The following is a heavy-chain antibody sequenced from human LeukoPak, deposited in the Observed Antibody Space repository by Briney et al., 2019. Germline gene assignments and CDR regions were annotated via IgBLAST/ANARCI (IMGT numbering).Heavy chain of an antibody. J-gene: IGHJ2*01. CDR3: ARSIVVVINRNWYFDL. Sequence: ASVKASCKASGYTFTSYYMHWVRQAPGQGLEWMGIINPSGGSTSYAQKFQGRVTMTRDTSTSTVYMELSSLRSEDTAVYYCARSIVVVINRNWYFDLWGRGTLVTVSS. CDR1: GYTFTSYY. V-gene: IGHV1-46*01. CDR2: INPSGGST. D-gene: IGHD3-22*01.